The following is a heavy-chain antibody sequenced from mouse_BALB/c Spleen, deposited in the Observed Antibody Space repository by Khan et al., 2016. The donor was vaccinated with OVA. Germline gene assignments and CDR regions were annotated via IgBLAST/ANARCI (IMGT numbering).Heavy chain of an antibody. Sequence: EVQLQESGPEVVKPGASVKMSCKASGYTFTSYVMHWVKQKPGQGLEWIGYIYPFNDATKINEKFNGKATLTSDKSSSTHYKELSSLASEDSAVYYGGQVGSYYVSFVYWGQGTLVTVSA. J-gene: IGHJ3*01. CDR3: GQVGSYYVSFVY. D-gene: IGHD1-1*01. V-gene: IGHV1S136*01. CDR2: IYPFNDAT. CDR1: GYTFTSYV.